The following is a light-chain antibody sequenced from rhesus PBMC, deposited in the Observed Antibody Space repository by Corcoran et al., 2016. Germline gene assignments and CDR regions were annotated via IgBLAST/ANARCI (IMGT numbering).Light chain of an antibody. V-gene: IGLV2S9*01. CDR2: DVT. J-gene: IGLJ1*01. Sequence: QSALTQPPSVSRSLGLSVPISCPETTSDIGGYNDVSWFQQHPGTAPRLLIYDVTLRPPGVSDRVSASKSGNTASLTISAIQAEDEAHYYCCSYRSGSVFIFGPGTRLTVL. CDR1: TSDIGGYND. CDR3: CSYRSGSVFI.